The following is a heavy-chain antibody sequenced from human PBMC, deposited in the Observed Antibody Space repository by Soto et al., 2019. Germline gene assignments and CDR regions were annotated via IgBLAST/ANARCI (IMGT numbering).Heavy chain of an antibody. CDR1: GFTFSSYG. V-gene: IGHV3-30*18. J-gene: IGHJ4*02. CDR2: ISYDGSNK. CDR3: AKDPEGDTAYYFDY. Sequence: QVQLVESGGGVVQPGRSLRLSCAASGFTFSSYGMHWVRQAPGKGLEWVAVISYDGSNKYYADSVKGRFTISRDNSKNTLYLQMNSLRAEDTAVYYCAKDPEGDTAYYFDYWGQGTLVTVSS. D-gene: IGHD5-18*01.